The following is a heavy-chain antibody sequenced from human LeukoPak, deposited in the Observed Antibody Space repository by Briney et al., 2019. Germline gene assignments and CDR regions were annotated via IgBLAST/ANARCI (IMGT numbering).Heavy chain of an antibody. CDR3: ARDMGLVRGVFDY. D-gene: IGHD3-10*01. V-gene: IGHV3-53*01. Sequence: GGSLRLSCAASGLTISRNYMNWVRQAPGKELAWVSVIYSGGSTYNADSVKGRFTISRDNSKNTLYLQMNSLGAEDTAVYYCARDMGLVRGVFDYWGQGSLVTVSS. CDR1: GLTISRNY. CDR2: IYSGGST. J-gene: IGHJ4*02.